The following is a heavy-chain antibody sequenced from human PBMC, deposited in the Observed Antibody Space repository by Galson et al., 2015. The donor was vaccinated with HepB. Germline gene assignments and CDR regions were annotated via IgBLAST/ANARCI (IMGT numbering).Heavy chain of an antibody. V-gene: IGHV4-31*11. CDR2: IYYSGST. CDR3: ARGPARTLQFTFDY. Sequence: TLSLTCAVSGGSISSGGYYWSWIRQHPGKGLEWIGYIYYSGSTYYNPSLKSRLTISVDTSKNQFSLKLSSVTAADTAVYYCARGPARTLQFTFDYWGQGTLVTVSS. D-gene: IGHD6-6*01. CDR1: GGSISSGGYY. J-gene: IGHJ4*02.